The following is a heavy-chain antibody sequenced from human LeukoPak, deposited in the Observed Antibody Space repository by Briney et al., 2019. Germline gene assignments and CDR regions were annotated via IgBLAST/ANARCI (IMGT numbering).Heavy chain of an antibody. CDR1: GFTFSSYA. J-gene: IGHJ6*02. D-gene: IGHD2-15*01. Sequence: GGSLRLSCAASGFTFSSYAMSWVRQAPGKGLEWVSAISGSGGSTYYADSVKGRLTISRDNSKNTLYLQMNSLRAEDTAVYYCAKDTRLDGSGGRDYYYYYGMDVWGQGTTVTVSS. CDR3: AKDTRLDGSGGRDYYYYYGMDV. V-gene: IGHV3-23*01. CDR2: ISGSGGST.